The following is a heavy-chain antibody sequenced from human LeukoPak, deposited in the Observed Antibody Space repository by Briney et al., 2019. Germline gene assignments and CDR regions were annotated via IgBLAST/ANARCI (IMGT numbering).Heavy chain of an antibody. D-gene: IGHD3-22*01. J-gene: IGHJ4*02. V-gene: IGHV3-48*01. CDR2: ISSSSSTI. CDR1: GFTFSSYS. Sequence: GGSLRLSCAASGFTFSSYSMNWVRQAPGKGLEWVSYISSSSSTIYYADSVKGRFTISRDNAKNSLYLQMNSLRAEDTAVYYCARDNGPRIVVVIGPDYWAQGPLVPFPS. CDR3: ARDNGPRIVVVIGPDY.